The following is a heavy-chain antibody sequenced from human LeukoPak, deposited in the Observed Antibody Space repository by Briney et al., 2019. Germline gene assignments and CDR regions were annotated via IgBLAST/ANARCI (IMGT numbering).Heavy chain of an antibody. Sequence: GGSLRLSCAVAGFTFSNYDMHWVRQAPGKGLEWVAVIWYDGSNKYYADSVKGRFTISRDNSKNTLYLQMNTLRAEDTAVYYCARDPGGVVYFDYWGQGTLVTVSS. CDR1: GFTFSNYD. J-gene: IGHJ4*02. CDR3: ARDPGGVVYFDY. D-gene: IGHD2-8*01. V-gene: IGHV3-33*01. CDR2: IWYDGSNK.